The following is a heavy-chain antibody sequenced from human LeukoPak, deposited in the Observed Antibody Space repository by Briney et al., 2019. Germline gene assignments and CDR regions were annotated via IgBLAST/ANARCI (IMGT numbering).Heavy chain of an antibody. CDR1: GGSISRYY. D-gene: IGHD1-26*01. Sequence: SETLSLTCTVSGGSISRYYWSWIRPPPGEGLEWIGYILYSGITNHNPPLQSRATISVATPNNQFSLKLQSVTAAARAVSYFAAPVRGATIIDYWGQGTLVTVSS. CDR3: AAPVRGATIIDY. CDR2: ILYSGIT. V-gene: IGHV4-59*08. J-gene: IGHJ4*02.